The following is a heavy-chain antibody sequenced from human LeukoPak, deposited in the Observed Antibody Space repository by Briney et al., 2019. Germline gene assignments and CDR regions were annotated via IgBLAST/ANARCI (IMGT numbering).Heavy chain of an antibody. CDR2: ISGTGDAT. V-gene: IGHV3-23*01. CDR1: GFTFSNYA. Sequence: GSLRLSCAASGFTFSNYAMSWVRQAPGKGLEWVSAISGTGDATWYPDSVKGRFTISRDKSKNTLYLQMNNLRAEGTALYYCARDRNFPRDQLDYWGQGTLVTVSS. J-gene: IGHJ4*02. CDR3: ARDRNFPRDQLDY. D-gene: IGHD4-11*01.